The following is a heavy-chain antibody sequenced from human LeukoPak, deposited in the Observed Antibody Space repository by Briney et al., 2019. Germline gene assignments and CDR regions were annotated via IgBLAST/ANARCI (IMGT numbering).Heavy chain of an antibody. CDR2: ISSNGGST. CDR1: GFTFSSYA. J-gene: IGHJ1*01. D-gene: IGHD4-17*01. V-gene: IGHV3-64D*06. CDR3: VKTITVTTLTLVYFQH. Sequence: GGSLRLSCSASGFTFSSYAMHWVRQAPGKGLEYVSAISSNGGSTYYADSVKGRFTISRDNSKNTLYPQMSSLRAEDTAVYYCVKTITVTTLTLVYFQHWGQGTLVTVSS.